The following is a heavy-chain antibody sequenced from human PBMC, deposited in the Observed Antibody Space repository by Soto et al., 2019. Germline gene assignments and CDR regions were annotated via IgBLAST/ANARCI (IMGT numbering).Heavy chain of an antibody. CDR1: GFSLSTSGVG. V-gene: IGHV2-5*01. CDR2: IYWNDDK. J-gene: IGHJ4*02. CDR3: AHHFRARLTGLAPLRFDY. Sequence: GSGPTLVNPTQTLTLTCTFSGFSLSTSGVGVGWIRQPPGKALEWLALIYWNDDKRYSPSLKSRLTITKDTSKNQVVLTMTNMDPVDTATYYCAHHFRARLTGLAPLRFDYWGQGTLVTVSS. D-gene: IGHD7-27*01.